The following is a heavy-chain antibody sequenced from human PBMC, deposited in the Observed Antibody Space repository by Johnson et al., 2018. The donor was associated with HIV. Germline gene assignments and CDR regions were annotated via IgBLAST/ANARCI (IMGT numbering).Heavy chain of an antibody. D-gene: IGHD3-22*01. V-gene: IGHV3-20*04. CDR3: ARGRPSGSHDAFDI. CDR1: GFTFDDYG. CDR2: INMNGGRT. J-gene: IGHJ3*02. Sequence: VQLVESGGGVVRPGGSLRLSCAASGFTFDDYGMSWVRQAPGKGLEWLSGINMNGGRTGYADSVKGRFTISRDNAKNSLYLQMNSLRAEDTAVYYCARGRPSGSHDAFDIWGTGTMVTVSS.